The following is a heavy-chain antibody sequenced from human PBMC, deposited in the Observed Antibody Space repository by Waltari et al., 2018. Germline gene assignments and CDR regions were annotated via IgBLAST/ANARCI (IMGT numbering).Heavy chain of an antibody. D-gene: IGHD4-17*01. CDR3: TGYGPYTPGY. V-gene: IGHV3-30*02. CDR1: GFSFSTYG. CDR2: IPYYGSNK. Sequence: HVQLVESGGGVVQPGGSLRLSCAASGFSFSTYGMHWVRQAPGKGLEWVSFIPYYGSNKYYTDSVKGRFTISRDNSKNTLYLQMNSLRAEDTAVYYCTGYGPYTPGYWGQGTLVSVSS. J-gene: IGHJ4*02.